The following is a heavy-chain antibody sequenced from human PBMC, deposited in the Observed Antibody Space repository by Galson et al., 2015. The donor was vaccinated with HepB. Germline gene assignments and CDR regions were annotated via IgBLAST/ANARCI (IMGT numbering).Heavy chain of an antibody. J-gene: IGHJ4*02. CDR1: GFTFGSYA. D-gene: IGHD3-22*01. Sequence: SLRLSCAASGFTFGSYAMHWVRQAPGKGLEWVAVISYGGSNKNYADSVNGRYTISRDNSKNTLYLQVNSLQADDTAVYYCARAGYKANGGYSHYWGQGALVTGS. V-gene: IGHV3-30-3*01. CDR2: ISYGGSNK. CDR3: ARAGYKANGGYSHY.